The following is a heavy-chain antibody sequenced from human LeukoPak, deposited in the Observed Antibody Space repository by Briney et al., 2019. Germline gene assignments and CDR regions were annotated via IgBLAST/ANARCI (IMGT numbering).Heavy chain of an antibody. CDR3: TKGKINHLGAFDI. V-gene: IGHV3-23*01. CDR2: ISAGGETT. CDR1: GFSFSAYA. Sequence: GGSLRLSCAASGFSFSAYAMGWVRQAPGKGVEWVSLISAGGETTYYADSVKGRFTISRDNSRKTVALQMTSLGADDTAVYYCTKGKINHLGAFDIWGQGTLVIASS. J-gene: IGHJ3*02.